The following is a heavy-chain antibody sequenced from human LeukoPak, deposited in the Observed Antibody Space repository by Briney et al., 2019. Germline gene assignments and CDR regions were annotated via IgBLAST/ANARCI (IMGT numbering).Heavy chain of an antibody. Sequence: ASVKVSCKASGGTFSIYAISWVRQAPGQGLEWMGGIIPIFGTANYAQKFQGRVTITADESTSTAYMELTSLRSEDTAVYYCERNRKPRHIVVVPAAMSGGATDAFDIWGQGTMVTVSS. CDR1: GGTFSIYA. CDR3: ERNRKPRHIVVVPAAMSGGATDAFDI. V-gene: IGHV1-69*01. D-gene: IGHD2-2*01. J-gene: IGHJ3*02. CDR2: IIPIFGTA.